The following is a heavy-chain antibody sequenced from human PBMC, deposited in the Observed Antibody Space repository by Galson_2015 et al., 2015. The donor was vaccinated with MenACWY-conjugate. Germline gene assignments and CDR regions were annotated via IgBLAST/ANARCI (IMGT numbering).Heavy chain of an antibody. CDR2: ISYDGSNE. CDR1: GFTFSSYA. J-gene: IGHJ6*03. Sequence: SLRLSCAASGFTFSSYAMHWVRQAPGKGLEWMAVISYDGSNESYADSVKGRFTISRDNSKNTLYLQMNSLRADDTAVYYCAKDWSVPYSTISYYFYMDVWGKGTTATVSS. V-gene: IGHV3-30*04. CDR3: AKDWSVPYSTISYYFYMDV. D-gene: IGHD6-13*01.